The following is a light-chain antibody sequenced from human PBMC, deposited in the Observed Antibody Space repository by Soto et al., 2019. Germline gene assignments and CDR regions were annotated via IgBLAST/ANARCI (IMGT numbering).Light chain of an antibody. CDR3: QQYGSSPPT. J-gene: IGKJ1*01. CDR1: QSVSSSY. Sequence: EIVLTQSPGTLSLSPGERATLSCRASQSVSSSYLAWYQQKPGQAPRLLIYGASSRATGIPARFSGSGSGTDFTLTISSLEPEDFAVYYCQQYGSSPPTFGQGTQLEIK. V-gene: IGKV3-20*01. CDR2: GAS.